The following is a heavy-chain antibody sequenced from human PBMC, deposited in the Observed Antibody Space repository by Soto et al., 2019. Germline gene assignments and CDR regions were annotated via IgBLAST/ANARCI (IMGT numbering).Heavy chain of an antibody. J-gene: IGHJ4*02. CDR2: IYYSGST. CDR1: GGSISSGDYY. D-gene: IGHD2-2*01. Sequence: PSETLSLTCTVSGGSISSGDYYWSWIRQPPGKGLEWIGYIYYSGSTYYNPSLKSRVTISVDTSKNQFSLKLSSVTAADTAVYYCASGPIVVVPAAYFDYWGQGTLVTVSS. CDR3: ASGPIVVVPAAYFDY. V-gene: IGHV4-30-4*01.